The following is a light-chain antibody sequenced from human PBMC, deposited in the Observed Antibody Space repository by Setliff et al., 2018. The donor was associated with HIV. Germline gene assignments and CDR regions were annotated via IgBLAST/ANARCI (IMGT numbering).Light chain of an antibody. V-gene: IGLV2-11*01. CDR3: CSYAGSYTPVI. CDR2: DVT. Sequence: LARPRSVSGSPGQSVTISCTGTSSDVGSYNYVSWYQQHPGKAPKLMIYDVTKRPSGVPDRFSGSKSGNTASLTISGLQAEDEADYYCCSYAGSYTPVIFGGGTKVTVL. J-gene: IGLJ2*01. CDR1: SSDVGSYNY.